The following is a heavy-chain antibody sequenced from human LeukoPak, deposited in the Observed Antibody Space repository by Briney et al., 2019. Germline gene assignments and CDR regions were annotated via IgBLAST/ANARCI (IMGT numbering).Heavy chain of an antibody. CDR3: ARDAGATVGGGFDY. Sequence: GRSLRLSCAASGFTFSSYGMHWVCQAPGKGLEWVAVIWYDGSNKYYADSVKGRFTISRDNSKNTLYLQMNRLRAEDTAVYYCARDAGATVGGGFDYWGQGTLVTVYS. CDR2: IWYDGSNK. D-gene: IGHD4-23*01. J-gene: IGHJ4*02. CDR1: GFTFSSYG. V-gene: IGHV3-33*01.